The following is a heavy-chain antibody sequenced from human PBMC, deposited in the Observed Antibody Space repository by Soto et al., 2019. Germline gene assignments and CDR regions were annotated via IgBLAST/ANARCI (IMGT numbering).Heavy chain of an antibody. D-gene: IGHD2-15*01. CDR2: IWFDGSDK. J-gene: IGHJ3*02. V-gene: IGHV3-33*03. CDR3: ARLYCSASSCYSVGAFDI. CDR1: GFTFSSYG. Sequence: GGSRRLSWAASGFTFSSYGMHWVRQAPGKGLEWVALIWFDGSDKYSADSVKGRFTISRDNSKNTLYLQMNSLRAEDTAVYYCARLYCSASSCYSVGAFDIWGQGTMVTVSS.